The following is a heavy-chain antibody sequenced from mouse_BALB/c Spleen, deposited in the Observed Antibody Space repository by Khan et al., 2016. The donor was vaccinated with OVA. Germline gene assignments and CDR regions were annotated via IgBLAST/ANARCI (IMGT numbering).Heavy chain of an antibody. CDR3: ARRGRRWDFDY. J-gene: IGHJ2*01. Sequence: QVQLQQSGAELAKPGASVKMSCKASGYTFINYWILWVKQRPGQGLEWIGYINPSTGYTEYNQNFKDKATLTADQSSRTAYMQLSSLTSEDSAVYYCARRGRRWDFDYWGQGTTLTVSS. CDR1: GYTFINYW. V-gene: IGHV1-7*01. CDR2: INPSTGYT. D-gene: IGHD1-1*01.